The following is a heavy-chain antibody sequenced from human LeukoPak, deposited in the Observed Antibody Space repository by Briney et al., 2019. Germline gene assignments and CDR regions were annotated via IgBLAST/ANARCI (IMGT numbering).Heavy chain of an antibody. Sequence: GRSLRLSCAASGFTFSSYAMSWVRQAPGKGLEWVSAISGSGGSTYYADSVKGRFTISRDNSKNTLYLQMNSLRAEDTAVYYCAKDSVGDYAGSVGPYWGQGTLVTVSS. J-gene: IGHJ4*02. CDR2: ISGSGGST. D-gene: IGHD4-17*01. CDR3: AKDSVGDYAGSVGPY. V-gene: IGHV3-23*01. CDR1: GFTFSSYA.